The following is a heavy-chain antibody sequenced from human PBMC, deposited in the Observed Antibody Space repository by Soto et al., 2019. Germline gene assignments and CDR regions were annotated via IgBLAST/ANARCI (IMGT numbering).Heavy chain of an antibody. CDR3: AKTPYYDILTRAFDP. J-gene: IGHJ5*02. D-gene: IGHD3-9*01. CDR2: ISGSGGST. V-gene: IGHV3-23*01. CDR1: GFTFSSYA. Sequence: VQLLESGGGLVQPVGSLRLSCAASGFTFSSYAMSWVRQAPGKGLEWVSAISGSGGSTYYADSVKGRFTVSRDNSKNTLYLQMNSLRAEDTAVYYCAKTPYYDILTRAFDPWGQGTLVTVSS.